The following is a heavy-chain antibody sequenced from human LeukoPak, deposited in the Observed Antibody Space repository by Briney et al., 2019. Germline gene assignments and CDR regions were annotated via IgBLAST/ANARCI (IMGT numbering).Heavy chain of an antibody. CDR1: GYTFTSYG. Sequence: ASVKVSCKASGYTFTSYGISWVRQAPGQGLEWMGWISAYNGNTNYAQKLQGGVTMTTDTSTSTAYMELRSLRSDDTVVYYCARGPNSLYYYDSSGYWDDYWGQGTLVTVSS. CDR2: ISAYNGNT. V-gene: IGHV1-18*01. J-gene: IGHJ4*02. D-gene: IGHD3-22*01. CDR3: ARGPNSLYYYDSSGYWDDY.